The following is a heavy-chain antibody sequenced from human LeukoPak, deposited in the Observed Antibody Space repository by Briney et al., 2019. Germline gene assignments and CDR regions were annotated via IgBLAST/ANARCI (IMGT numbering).Heavy chain of an antibody. CDR3: ARDGSAPYYYYGMDV. CDR2: ITSSSSYT. Sequence: GGSLRLSCAASGFTFSDYYMNWIRQAPGKGLEWVSYITSSSSYTNYADSVRGRFTISRDNAKNSLYLQMNSLRAEDTAVYYCARDGSAPYYYYGMDVWGKGTTVTVSS. CDR1: GFTFSDYY. J-gene: IGHJ6*04. V-gene: IGHV3-11*06.